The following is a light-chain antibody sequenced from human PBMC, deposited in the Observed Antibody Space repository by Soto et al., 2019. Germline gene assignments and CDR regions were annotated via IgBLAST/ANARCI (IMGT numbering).Light chain of an antibody. CDR2: DNN. Sequence: QSVLTQSPSVSAAPGQKVTISCSGSSSNIGNNYVSWYQQLPGTAPKLLIYDNNKRPSGIPDRFSGSKSGTSGTLDITGLQAGDEADYYCATWDGSRPGEVFGGGTQLTVL. CDR3: ATWDGSRPGEV. J-gene: IGLJ2*01. V-gene: IGLV1-51*01. CDR1: SSNIGNNY.